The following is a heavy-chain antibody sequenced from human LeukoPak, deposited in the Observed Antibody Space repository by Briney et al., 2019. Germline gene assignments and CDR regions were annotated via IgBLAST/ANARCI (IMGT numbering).Heavy chain of an antibody. Sequence: GGSLRLSCTVSGFTFSTYAMTWVRQAPGKGLEWVSVISNGGAGTYYADSVKGRFTISRDNSKSTLYLQMSSLRAEDTAVYYRAKDHGTNVYDPFDYWGQGTLVTVSS. CDR2: ISNGGAGT. CDR1: GFTFSTYA. J-gene: IGHJ4*02. D-gene: IGHD2-8*01. CDR3: AKDHGTNVYDPFDY. V-gene: IGHV3-23*01.